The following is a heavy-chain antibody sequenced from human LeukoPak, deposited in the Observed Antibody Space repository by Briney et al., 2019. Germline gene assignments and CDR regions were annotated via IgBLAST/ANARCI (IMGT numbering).Heavy chain of an antibody. D-gene: IGHD6-13*01. CDR2: INPNSGGT. Sequence: GASVKVSCKASGYTFTGYYMHWVRQAPGQGLEWMGWINPNSGGTNYAQKFQGRVTMTRDTSISTAYMELSRLRSDDTAVYYCARDIAAAGTDYYYYYYMDVWGKGTTVTVSS. J-gene: IGHJ6*03. V-gene: IGHV1-2*02. CDR3: ARDIAAAGTDYYYYYYMDV. CDR1: GYTFTGYY.